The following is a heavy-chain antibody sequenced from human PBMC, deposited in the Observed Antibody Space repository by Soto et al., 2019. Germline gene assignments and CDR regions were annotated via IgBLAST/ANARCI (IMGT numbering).Heavy chain of an antibody. V-gene: IGHV4-61*01. D-gene: IGHD2-2*01. CDR2: IYYSGNT. CDR1: RCSISSDKYY. Sequence: ESLVRKCSRSRCSISSDKYYWNWIRQPPGKGQKWIGSIYYSGNTNYSPSLKSRVTISVDTSKKQFSLKLSSVTAADTAMYYCARGYCSSTSCYEFDYWGQGTLVTVSS. CDR3: ARGYCSSTSCYEFDY. J-gene: IGHJ4*02.